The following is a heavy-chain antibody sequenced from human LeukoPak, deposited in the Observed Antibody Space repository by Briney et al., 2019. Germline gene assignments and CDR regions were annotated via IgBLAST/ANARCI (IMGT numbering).Heavy chain of an antibody. CDR1: GGTFSSYA. J-gene: IGHJ5*02. CDR2: IIPIFGTA. Sequence: ASVTVSCKASGGTFSSYAISWVRQAPGQGLEWMGGIIPIFGTANYAQKFQGSVTITAAESTSTAYMELSSLTSEDTPVYYCARLPFIAAADTGWFDPWGQGTLLTVS. CDR3: ARLPFIAAADTGWFDP. V-gene: IGHV1-69*13. D-gene: IGHD6-13*01.